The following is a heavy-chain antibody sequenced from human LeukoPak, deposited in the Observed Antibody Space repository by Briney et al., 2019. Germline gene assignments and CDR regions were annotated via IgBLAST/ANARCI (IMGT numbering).Heavy chain of an antibody. CDR2: ISGNGGVT. CDR1: GFTFSSYS. CDR3: AKVQEMASILPPFHY. D-gene: IGHD5-24*01. Sequence: GGSLRLSCAASGFTFSSYSMNWVRQAPGKGLEWVSDISGNGGVTYYADSVKGRFTISRDNSRNTLFLQVNSLRAADTAVYYCAKVQEMASILPPFHYWGQGTLVTVSS. V-gene: IGHV3-23*01. J-gene: IGHJ4*02.